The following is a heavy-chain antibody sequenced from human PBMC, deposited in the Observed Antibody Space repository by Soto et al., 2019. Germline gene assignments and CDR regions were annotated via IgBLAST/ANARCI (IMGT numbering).Heavy chain of an antibody. Sequence: SETLSLTCTVSGGSISSGDYYWSWIRQPPGKGLEWIGYIYYSGSTYYNPSLKSRVTISVDTSKNQFSLKLSSVTAADTAVYYCARHITPRGIAARPWWFDPWGQGTLVTVSS. CDR2: IYYSGST. CDR1: GGSISSGDYY. V-gene: IGHV4-30-4*01. D-gene: IGHD6-6*01. J-gene: IGHJ5*02. CDR3: ARHITPRGIAARPWWFDP.